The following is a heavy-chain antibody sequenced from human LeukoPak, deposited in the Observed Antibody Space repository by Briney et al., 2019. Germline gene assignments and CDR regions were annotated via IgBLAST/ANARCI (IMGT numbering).Heavy chain of an antibody. Sequence: ASVKVSCKASGYTFTSYGISWVRQAPGQGLEWMGWINPNSGGTNYAQKFQGRVTMTRDTSISTAYMELSRLRSDDTAVYYCARGLGFGELLYPFDYWGQGTLVTVSS. V-gene: IGHV1-2*02. J-gene: IGHJ4*02. D-gene: IGHD3-10*01. CDR2: INPNSGGT. CDR3: ARGLGFGELLYPFDY. CDR1: GYTFTSYG.